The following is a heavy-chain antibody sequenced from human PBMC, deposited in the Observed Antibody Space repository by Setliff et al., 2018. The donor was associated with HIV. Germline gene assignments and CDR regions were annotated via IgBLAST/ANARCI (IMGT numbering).Heavy chain of an antibody. D-gene: IGHD1-26*01. CDR2: IRRKAYGGTR. V-gene: IGHV3-49*04. CDR3: ASSHASGSSYVYYLGY. CDR1: GFTFGDYA. J-gene: IGHJ4*02. Sequence: PGGSLRLSCAASGFTFGDYAMTWVRQAPGKGLEWVGFIRRKAYGGTREYAASMTGRLTISSDDSKSIAYLQMNSMTTEDTAVYYCASSHASGSSYVYYLGYWGQGTLVTVSS.